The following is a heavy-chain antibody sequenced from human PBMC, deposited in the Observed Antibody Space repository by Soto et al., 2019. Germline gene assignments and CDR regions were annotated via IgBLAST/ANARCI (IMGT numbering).Heavy chain of an antibody. Sequence: QVQLVESGGGVVQPRRSLRLSCAASGFTFTNYGMHWVRQAPGKGLEWVAVIWYDGSNKYYADSVKGRFTISRDNSKNTLYLQMNSLRAEDTAVYYCAREQHQLFDYWGQGTLVTVSS. CDR2: IWYDGSNK. V-gene: IGHV3-33*01. CDR1: GFTFTNYG. D-gene: IGHD6-13*01. J-gene: IGHJ4*02. CDR3: AREQHQLFDY.